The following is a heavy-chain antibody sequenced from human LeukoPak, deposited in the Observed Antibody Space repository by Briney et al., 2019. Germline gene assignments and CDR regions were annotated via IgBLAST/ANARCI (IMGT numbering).Heavy chain of an antibody. Sequence: PSETLSLTCTVSGGSISSYYWSWIRQPPGKGLEWIGYIYNSGSTNYNPSLKSRVTMSVDTSKNQFSLKLSSVTAADTAVYYCARHVVPAAIFSPYYMDVWGKGTTVTISS. CDR3: ARHVVPAAIFSPYYMDV. CDR2: IYNSGST. D-gene: IGHD2-2*01. CDR1: GGSISSYY. V-gene: IGHV4-59*08. J-gene: IGHJ6*03.